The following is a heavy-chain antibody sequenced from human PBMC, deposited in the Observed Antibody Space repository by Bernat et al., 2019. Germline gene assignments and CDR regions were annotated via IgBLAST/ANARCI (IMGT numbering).Heavy chain of an antibody. CDR3: ARVIPLRFLAKFDP. D-gene: IGHD3-3*01. V-gene: IGHV4-61*02. Sequence: QVQLQESGQGLVKPSQTLSLTCTVSGGSISSGSYYWSWIRQPAGKGLEWIGRIYTSGSTNYNPSLKSRVTISVDTSKNQFSLKLSSVTAADTAVYYCARVIPLRFLAKFDPWGQGTLVTVSS. J-gene: IGHJ5*02. CDR2: IYTSGST. CDR1: GGSISSGSYY.